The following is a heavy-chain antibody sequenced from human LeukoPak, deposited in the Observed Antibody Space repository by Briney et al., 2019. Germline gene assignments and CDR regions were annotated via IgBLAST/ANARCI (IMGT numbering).Heavy chain of an antibody. CDR2: IYPGDSDT. V-gene: IGHV5-51*01. D-gene: IGHD3-10*01. Sequence: GESLKISCKGSGYSFTSYWIGWVRQMPGKGLEWMGIIYPGDSDTRYSPSFQGQVPISADKSISTAYLQWSSLKASDTAMYYCASSRRITMVRGVTVIDYWGQGTLVTVSS. CDR3: ASSRRITMVRGVTVIDY. J-gene: IGHJ4*02. CDR1: GYSFTSYW.